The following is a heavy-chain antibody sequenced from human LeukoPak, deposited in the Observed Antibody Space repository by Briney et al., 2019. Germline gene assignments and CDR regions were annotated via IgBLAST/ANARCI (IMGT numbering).Heavy chain of an antibody. D-gene: IGHD2-2*01. CDR2: ISAYNGNT. Sequence: ASVKVSCKASGYTFTSYGISWVRQAPGQGLEWMGWISAYNGNTNYAQKLQGRVTMTPDTSTSTAYMELRSLRSDDTAVYYCARDPRINIVVVPPRDGLDYWGQGTLVTVSS. J-gene: IGHJ4*02. CDR1: GYTFTSYG. V-gene: IGHV1-18*01. CDR3: ARDPRINIVVVPPRDGLDY.